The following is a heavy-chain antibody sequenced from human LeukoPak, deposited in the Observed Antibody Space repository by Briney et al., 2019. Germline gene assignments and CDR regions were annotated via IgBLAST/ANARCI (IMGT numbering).Heavy chain of an antibody. J-gene: IGHJ5*02. CDR2: MYYSGSS. V-gene: IGHV4-59*02. CDR1: GVSVNTFF. D-gene: IGHD1-26*01. CDR3: ARDRGAGGWVDP. Sequence: SETLSLTCTFSGVSVNTFFWSWIRQPPGKGLEWIGYMYYSGSSNYNPSLKSRVTISVDTSKNQFSLKLSSVTAADTAVYYCARDRGAGGWVDPWGQGTLVTVSS.